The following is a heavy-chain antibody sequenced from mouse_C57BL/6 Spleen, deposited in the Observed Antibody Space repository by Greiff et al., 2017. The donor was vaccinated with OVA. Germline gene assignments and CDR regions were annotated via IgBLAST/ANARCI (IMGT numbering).Heavy chain of an antibody. Sequence: QVHVKQPGAELVRPGSSVKLSCKASGYTFTSYWMHWVKQRPIQGLEWIGNIDPSDSETHYNQKFKDKATLTVDKSSSTAYMQLSSLTSEDSAVYYCAREGGRVFDYWGQGTTLTVSS. J-gene: IGHJ2*01. D-gene: IGHD3-3*01. CDR3: AREGGRVFDY. CDR1: GYTFTSYW. V-gene: IGHV1-52*01. CDR2: IDPSDSET.